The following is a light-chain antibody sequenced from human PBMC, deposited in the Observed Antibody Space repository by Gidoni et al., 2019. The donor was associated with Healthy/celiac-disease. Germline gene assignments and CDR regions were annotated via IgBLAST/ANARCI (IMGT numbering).Light chain of an antibody. CDR2: KSS. CDR1: HRLSSW. Sequence: DIQMTQSPSTLSATVGDRVTITCRSRHRLSSWLAWYQQKPGKAPKLLSYKSSSLESGVPSRFSGSGSGTEFTLTISSLQPDDFATYYCQQYNRLWTFXQXTKVEIK. V-gene: IGKV1-5*03. J-gene: IGKJ1*01. CDR3: QQYNRLWT.